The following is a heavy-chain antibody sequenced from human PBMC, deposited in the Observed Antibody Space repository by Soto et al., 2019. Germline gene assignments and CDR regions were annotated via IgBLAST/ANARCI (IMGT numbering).Heavy chain of an antibody. Sequence: KASETLSLTCTVSGGSVSSGSYYWSWIRQPPWKGLEWIGYIYYSGSTNYNPSLKSRVTISVDTSKNQFSLKLSSVTAADTAVYYCARDTYYYGSGSSVYGMDVWXQGTTGTVSS. J-gene: IGHJ6*02. V-gene: IGHV4-61*01. CDR1: GGSVSSGSYY. D-gene: IGHD3-10*01. CDR2: IYYSGST. CDR3: ARDTYYYGSGSSVYGMDV.